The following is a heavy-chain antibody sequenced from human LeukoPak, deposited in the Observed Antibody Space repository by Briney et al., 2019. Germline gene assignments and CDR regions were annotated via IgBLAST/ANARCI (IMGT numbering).Heavy chain of an antibody. CDR1: GLTFNSYG. Sequence: PGRSLRLSCAASGLTFNSYGMSWVRQAPGKWLEWVSGISGSGGATYYADSVKGRFTVSRDDTHNTLYLQMNSVRAEDTAVYFCARGGVDHYGSGTYYLMYYFDHWGQGALVTVSS. V-gene: IGHV3-23*01. CDR2: ISGSGGAT. J-gene: IGHJ4*02. CDR3: ARGGVDHYGSGTYYLMYYFDH. D-gene: IGHD3-10*01.